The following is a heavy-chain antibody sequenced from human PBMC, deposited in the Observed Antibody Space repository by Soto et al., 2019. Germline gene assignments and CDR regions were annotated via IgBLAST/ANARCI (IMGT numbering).Heavy chain of an antibody. Sequence: EVHLLESGGGLVQPGGSLRLSCAASELSSSNHAMTWVRQAPGKGLEWVSGISGTDGGAYYADSVKGRFTISRDNSRSTLYLQMHSLRVEDTAVYYCASGGLHGYTNGGLSYFHSWGQGTLVTVSS. D-gene: IGHD5-18*01. J-gene: IGHJ4*02. V-gene: IGHV3-23*01. CDR1: ELSSSNHA. CDR2: ISGTDGGA. CDR3: ASGGLHGYTNGGLSYFHS.